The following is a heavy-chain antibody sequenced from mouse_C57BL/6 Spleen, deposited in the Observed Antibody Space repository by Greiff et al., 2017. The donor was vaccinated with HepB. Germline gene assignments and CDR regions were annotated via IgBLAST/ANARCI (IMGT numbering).Heavy chain of an antibody. J-gene: IGHJ3*01. CDR2: ISNLAYSI. V-gene: IGHV5-15*01. D-gene: IGHD2-4*01. Sequence: EVQLVESGGGLVQPGGSLKLSCAASGFTFSDYGMAWVRQAPRKGPEWVAFISNLAYSIYYADTVTGRFTISRENAKNTLYLEMSSLRFEDTAMYYCARGGGDYDDWFAYWGQGTLVTVSA. CDR3: ARGGGDYDDWFAY. CDR1: GFTFSDYG.